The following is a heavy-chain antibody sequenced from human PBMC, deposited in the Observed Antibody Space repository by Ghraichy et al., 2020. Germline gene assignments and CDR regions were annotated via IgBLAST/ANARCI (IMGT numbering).Heavy chain of an antibody. V-gene: IGHV4-59*01. CDR2: IDFSGGS. Sequence: SETLSLTCTVSGGSISSYYWSWLRQPPGKGLEWNGNIDFSGGSKYSPSLTSRVTISVDTSKNQFSLKLDSVTAADTPVYYCARAIRLHWYFDLWCRGSLVTVSS. J-gene: IGHJ2*01. CDR1: GGSISSYY. CDR3: ARAIRLHWYFDL.